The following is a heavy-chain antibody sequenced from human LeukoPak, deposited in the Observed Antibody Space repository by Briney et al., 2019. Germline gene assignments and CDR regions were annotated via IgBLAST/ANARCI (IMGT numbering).Heavy chain of an antibody. CDR3: AGEVPYYYDSSFDY. Sequence: GGSLRLSCAASGFTFSSYWMHWVRQAPGKGLVWVSRINSDGSSTSYADSVKGRFTISRDNAKNTLYLQMNSLRAEDTAVYYCAGEVPYYYDSSFDYWGQGTLVTVSS. V-gene: IGHV3-74*01. CDR1: GFTFSSYW. CDR2: INSDGSST. J-gene: IGHJ4*02. D-gene: IGHD3-22*01.